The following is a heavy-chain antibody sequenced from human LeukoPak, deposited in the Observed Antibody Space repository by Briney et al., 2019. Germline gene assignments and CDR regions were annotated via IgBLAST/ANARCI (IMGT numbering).Heavy chain of an antibody. CDR2: INPNSGGT. CDR1: GYTFTSYG. CDR3: ARGPRLDSSGWYYGAFDI. V-gene: IGHV1-2*06. D-gene: IGHD6-19*01. Sequence: ASVKVSCKASGYTFTSYGISWVRQAPGQGLEWMGRINPNSGGTNYAQKFQGRVTMTRDTSISTAYMELSRLRSDDTAVYYCARGPRLDSSGWYYGAFDIWGQGTMVTVSS. J-gene: IGHJ3*02.